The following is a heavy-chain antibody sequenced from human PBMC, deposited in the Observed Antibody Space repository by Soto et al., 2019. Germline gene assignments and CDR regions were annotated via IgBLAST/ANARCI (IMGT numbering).Heavy chain of an antibody. CDR2: IIPIFGTA. CDR1: GGTFSSYA. J-gene: IGHJ6*04. CDR3: ARDRPAAGYGMDV. D-gene: IGHD2-2*01. Sequence: QVQLVQSGAEVKKPGSSVKVSCKASGGTFSSYAISWVRQAPGQGLEWMGGIIPIFGTANYAQKFQGRVTITEDEPTSTAYMELSSLISEDTAVYYCARDRPAAGYGMDVWGEGPTVTVSS. V-gene: IGHV1-69*12.